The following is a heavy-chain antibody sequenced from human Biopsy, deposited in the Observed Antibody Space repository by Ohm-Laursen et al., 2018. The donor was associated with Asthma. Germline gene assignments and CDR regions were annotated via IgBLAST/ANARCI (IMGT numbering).Heavy chain of an antibody. Sequence: RSLRLSCAASGFVFRSHAMHWVRQAPGKGLEWVAVVSYDGGVAYYADSVKGRFTISRDNSKNTLYLQMNSLRAEDTAVYYCAREGGDYLSGYYYYYGMDVWGQGTTVTVSS. CDR1: GFVFRSHA. CDR3: AREGGDYLSGYYYYYGMDV. D-gene: IGHD4-17*01. J-gene: IGHJ6*02. CDR2: VSYDGGVA. V-gene: IGHV3-30*03.